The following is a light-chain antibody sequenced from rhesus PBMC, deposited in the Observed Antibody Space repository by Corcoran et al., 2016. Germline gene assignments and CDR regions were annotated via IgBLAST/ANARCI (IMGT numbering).Light chain of an antibody. CDR3: QHGYGTPYS. CDR1: QSISGW. CDR2: KAS. Sequence: DIQMTQSPSSLSASVGDTVTITCRANQSISGWLAWYQPKPGKAPKLLIYKASTLQSGVPSRFSGSGSGTDYTFTISSLQPEDVATYYCQHGYGTPYSFGQGTKLDIK. V-gene: IGKV1-74*01. J-gene: IGKJ2*01.